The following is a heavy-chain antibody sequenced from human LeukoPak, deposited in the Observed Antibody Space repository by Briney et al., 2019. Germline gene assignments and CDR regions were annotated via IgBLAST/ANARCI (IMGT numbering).Heavy chain of an antibody. J-gene: IGHJ4*02. V-gene: IGHV5-51*01. CDR1: GYTFTGYY. D-gene: IGHD3-9*01. Sequence: ASVKVSCKASGYTFTGYYMHWVRQMPGKGLELMGIIYLGDSDTRYSPSFQGQVTISADKSISTAYLQWSSLKASDTAMYYCARESDYDILTGYYPHYFDYWGQGTLVTVSS. CDR2: IYLGDSDT. CDR3: ARESDYDILTGYYPHYFDY.